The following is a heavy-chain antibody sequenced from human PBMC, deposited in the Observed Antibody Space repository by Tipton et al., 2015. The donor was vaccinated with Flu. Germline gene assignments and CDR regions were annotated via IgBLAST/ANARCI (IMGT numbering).Heavy chain of an antibody. CDR1: GDSIGYYY. V-gene: IGHV4-59*12. J-gene: IGHJ4*02. CDR2: IYHSGGT. Sequence: TLSLTCTVSGDSIGYYYWTWIRQTPGKGLEWIGFIYHSGGTSSNPSLRSRVTISVDTSKNQVSLRLTSVTAADTALYYCTRDRLDEYTIIDYWGQGTLVTVSS. CDR3: TRDRLDEYTIIDY. D-gene: IGHD6-6*01.